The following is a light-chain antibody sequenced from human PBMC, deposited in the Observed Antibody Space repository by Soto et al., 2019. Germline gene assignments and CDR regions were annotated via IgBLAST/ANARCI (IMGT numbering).Light chain of an antibody. J-gene: IGKJ1*01. CDR2: GAS. Sequence: IVMTHSPSTLSVSPLERATLSFMSSQSVSSYLAWYQQKPGQAPRLLIYGASTRATGIPARFSGSGSGTEFSLTISSLQSEDFAVYYCQQYNNWPPWTFGQGTKVDNK. CDR3: QQYNNWPPWT. CDR1: QSVSSY. V-gene: IGKV3-15*01.